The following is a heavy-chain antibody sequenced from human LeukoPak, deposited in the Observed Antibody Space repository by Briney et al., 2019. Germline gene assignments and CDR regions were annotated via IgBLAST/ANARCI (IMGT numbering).Heavy chain of an antibody. D-gene: IGHD1-26*01. CDR2: IYPGDSET. CDR1: GHSFNSYW. V-gene: IGHV5-51*01. J-gene: IGHJ4*02. CDR3: ARHQIVGATRSPFDY. Sequence: GESLKISCKGSGHSFNSYWIGWVRQVSGKGLEWMGIIYPGDSETRYSPSFQGQVTISADKSISTAYLQWSSLKASDTAMYYCARHQIVGATRSPFDYWGQGTLVTVSS.